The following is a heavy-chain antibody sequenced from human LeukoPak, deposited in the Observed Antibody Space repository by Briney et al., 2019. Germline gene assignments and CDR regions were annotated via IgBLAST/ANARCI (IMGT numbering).Heavy chain of an antibody. Sequence: GGSLRLSCAASGFTFSSYWMSWVRQAPGKGLEWVANIRQDGSEKYYVDSVKGRFTISRDNAKNSLYLQMNSLRAEDTAVYYCARVTIFGYYYGMDVWGQGTTVTVSS. J-gene: IGHJ6*02. D-gene: IGHD3-3*01. CDR1: GFTFSSYW. CDR3: ARVTIFGYYYGMDV. CDR2: IRQDGSEK. V-gene: IGHV3-7*04.